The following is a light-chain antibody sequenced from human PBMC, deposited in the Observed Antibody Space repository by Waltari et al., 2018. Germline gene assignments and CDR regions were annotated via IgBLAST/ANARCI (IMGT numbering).Light chain of an antibody. V-gene: IGKV3-15*01. Sequence: EIVMTQSPATLSVSPGERATLPCRASQSVSSNLAWYQQKPGQAPRLLIYGASTRSPGIPARFSGSGSGTEFTLTISSLQSEDFSVYYCQQYNNWPPYTFGQGTKLEIK. CDR2: GAS. J-gene: IGKJ2*01. CDR1: QSVSSN. CDR3: QQYNNWPPYT.